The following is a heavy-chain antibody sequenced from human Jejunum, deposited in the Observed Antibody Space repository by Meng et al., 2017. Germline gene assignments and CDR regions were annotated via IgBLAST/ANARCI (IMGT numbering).Heavy chain of an antibody. Sequence: RRQLSGSVPGLWKPSGTLSLTCTVPGGSISSSSYYWGWIRQPPGKGLEWIGSIYYSGSTYYNPSLKSRVTISVDTSKNQFSLKLSSVTAADTAVYYCASYAATVTTLGVVWFDPWGQGTLVTVSS. CDR1: GGSISSSSYY. CDR3: ASYAATVTTLGVVWFDP. J-gene: IGHJ5*02. CDR2: IYYSGST. D-gene: IGHD4-17*01. V-gene: IGHV4-39*06.